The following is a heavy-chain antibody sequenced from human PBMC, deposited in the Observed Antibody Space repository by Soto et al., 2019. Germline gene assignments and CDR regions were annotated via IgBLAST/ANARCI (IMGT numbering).Heavy chain of an antibody. CDR2: VWPGDSDT. D-gene: IGHD2-2*01. CDR3: DRNTDGGGYHY. V-gene: IGHV5-51*01. CDR1: GYSFTTYW. Sequence: GESLTISCKGSGYSFTTYWIGWVRQMPGKGLEWMGIVWPGDSDTRYSPSFQGQVTFSADKSNSTAYLQWSSLKASDTAMYYCDRNTDGGGYHYWGQGNLVTVSS. J-gene: IGHJ4*02.